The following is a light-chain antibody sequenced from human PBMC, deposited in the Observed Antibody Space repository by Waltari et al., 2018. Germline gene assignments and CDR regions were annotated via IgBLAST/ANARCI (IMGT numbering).Light chain of an antibody. CDR1: SSDIGGYDH. J-gene: IGLJ3*02. CDR3: SSYADTDNLL. Sequence: QSALTQPPSASGSPGQSVTISCTGTSSDIGGYDHVSWYQQHPGKVPKLLIYAVNKPPSGVPDRFSGSKSANTASLTVSGLQADDEADYYCSSYADTDNLLFGGGTKLTVL. V-gene: IGLV2-8*01. CDR2: AVN.